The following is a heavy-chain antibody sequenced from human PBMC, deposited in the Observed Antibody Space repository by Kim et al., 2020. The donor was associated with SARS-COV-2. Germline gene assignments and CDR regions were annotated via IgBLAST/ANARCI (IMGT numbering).Heavy chain of an antibody. D-gene: IGHD5-18*01. V-gene: IGHV4-34*01. CDR1: GETFSGYY. CDR3: ARAVSVDFVDTNRPGIDY. Sequence: SETLSLTCAVYGETFSGYYWTWIRQPPGKGLEWIGEGNYSGDTSYNPSLKSRVTISADTSKNQFSLEFNSVTAADTATYCCARAVSVDFVDTNRPGIDYWGQGTLVTVSS. CDR2: GNYSGDT. J-gene: IGHJ4*02.